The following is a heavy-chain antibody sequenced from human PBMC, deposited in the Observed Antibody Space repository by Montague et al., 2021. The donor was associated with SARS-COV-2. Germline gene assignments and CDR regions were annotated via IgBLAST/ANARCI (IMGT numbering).Heavy chain of an antibody. D-gene: IGHD1-1*01. CDR3: TSGREGTYNVMDV. J-gene: IGHJ6*02. CDR2: YN. Sequence: YNDYAVSVRCRVTINPDTSTNQFSLQLNSVTPEDTALYYCTSGREGTYNVMDVWGQGTTVTVSS. V-gene: IGHV6-1*01.